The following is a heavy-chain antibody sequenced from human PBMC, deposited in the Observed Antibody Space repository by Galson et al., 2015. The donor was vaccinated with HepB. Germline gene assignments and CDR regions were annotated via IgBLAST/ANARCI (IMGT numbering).Heavy chain of an antibody. CDR3: ARAGDRSGYFQLRWFDP. Sequence: SLRLSCAASGFNFRSYWMTWFRQAPGKGLEWVANIKHDGSETWYVDSMRGRFTISRDNAKNSLYLQMNSLRVEDTAVYYCARAGDRSGYFQLRWFDPWGQGTLVTVSS. J-gene: IGHJ5*02. CDR1: GFNFRSYW. CDR2: IKHDGSET. V-gene: IGHV3-7*01. D-gene: IGHD3-22*01.